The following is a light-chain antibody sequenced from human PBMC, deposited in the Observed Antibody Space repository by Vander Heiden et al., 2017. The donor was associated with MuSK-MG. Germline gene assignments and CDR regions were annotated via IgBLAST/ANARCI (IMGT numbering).Light chain of an antibody. CDR3: QQYDSPPIT. CDR2: KAS. V-gene: IGKV1-5*03. CDR1: QSISSW. J-gene: IGKJ4*01. Sequence: DIQMTQSPSTLSASVGDRVTITCRASQSISSWLAWYQQKPGKAPKVLIYKASNLESGVPSRFSGSGSGTEFTLTISSLQPDDCATYYCQQYDSPPITFGGGTKVEIK.